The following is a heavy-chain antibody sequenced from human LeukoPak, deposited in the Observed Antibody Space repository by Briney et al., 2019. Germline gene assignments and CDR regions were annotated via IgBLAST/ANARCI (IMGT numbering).Heavy chain of an antibody. V-gene: IGHV4-59*01. CDR1: GGSISSYY. CDR3: ARYISSSQFSFDY. CDR2: IYYSGNT. D-gene: IGHD6-6*01. J-gene: IGHJ4*02. Sequence: PSETLSLTCTVSGGSISSYYWSWIRQPPGKGLEWLGYIYYSGNTDYNPSLKSRVTISVDTSKNQFSLKLSSVTAADTAVYYCARYISSSQFSFDYWGQGTLVTVSS.